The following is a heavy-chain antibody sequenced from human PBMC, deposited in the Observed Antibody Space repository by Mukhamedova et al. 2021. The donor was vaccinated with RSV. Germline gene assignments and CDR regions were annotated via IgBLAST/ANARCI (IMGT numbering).Heavy chain of an antibody. J-gene: IGHJ4*01. CDR1: STITYY. CDR2: FHYSGST. D-gene: IGHD2-8*01. V-gene: IGHV4-39*07. Sequence: STITYYWGWIRQPPGKGLEWIGTFHYSGSTYYNPSLKSRVTISVDTSKNQFSLKLSSVTAAATAVYYCARAPGVAAGLAPYYDYW. CDR3: ARAPGVAAGLAPYYDY.